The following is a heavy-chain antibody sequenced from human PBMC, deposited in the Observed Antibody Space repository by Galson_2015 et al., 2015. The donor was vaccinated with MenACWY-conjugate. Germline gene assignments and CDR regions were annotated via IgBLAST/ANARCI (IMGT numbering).Heavy chain of an antibody. V-gene: IGHV3-23*01. CDR3: VKDLVGKGDY. D-gene: IGHD1-26*01. CDR1: GFTFRDYA. CDR2: ISGSGVNT. J-gene: IGHJ4*02. Sequence: LRLSCAASGFTFRDYAMNWVRQAPGKGLECVSTISGSGVNTFYADSVKGRFTISRDNSKNTMYLQMNSLRAEDTAVYYCVKDLVGKGDYWGQGTLVTVSS.